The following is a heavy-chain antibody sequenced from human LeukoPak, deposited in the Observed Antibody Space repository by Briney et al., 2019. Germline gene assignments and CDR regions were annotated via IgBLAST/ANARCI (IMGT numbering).Heavy chain of an antibody. J-gene: IGHJ5*02. D-gene: IGHD2-15*01. CDR3: ARVLVVVAATAIWFDP. Sequence: SETLSLTCTVSGGSISSYYWSWIRQPPGKGLEWIGYIYYSGRTNCNPSLKSRVTISVDTSKNQFSLKLSSVTAADTAVYYCARVLVVVAATAIWFDPWGQGTLVTVSS. CDR2: IYYSGRT. CDR1: GGSISSYY. V-gene: IGHV4-59*01.